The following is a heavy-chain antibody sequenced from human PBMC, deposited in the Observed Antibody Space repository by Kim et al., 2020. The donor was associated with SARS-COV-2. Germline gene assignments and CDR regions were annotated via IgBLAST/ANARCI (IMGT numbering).Heavy chain of an antibody. CDR2: ISSSGSTI. Sequence: GGSLRLSCAASGFTFSDYYMSWIRQAPGKGLEWVSYISSSGSTIYYADSVKGRFTISRDNAKNSLYLQMNSLRAEDTAVYYCARDRHSYGIFNWFDPWGQGTLVTVSS. J-gene: IGHJ5*02. D-gene: IGHD5-18*01. CDR3: ARDRHSYGIFNWFDP. CDR1: GFTFSDYY. V-gene: IGHV3-11*01.